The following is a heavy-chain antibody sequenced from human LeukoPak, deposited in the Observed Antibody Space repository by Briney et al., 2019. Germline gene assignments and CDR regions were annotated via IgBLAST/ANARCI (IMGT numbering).Heavy chain of an antibody. V-gene: IGHV3-21*01. CDR2: ISSSSSYI. J-gene: IGHJ5*02. CDR3: AREVAGTNYNWFDP. CDR1: GFTFSSHS. Sequence: GGSLRLSCAASGFTFSSHSMNWVRQAPGKGLEWVSSISSSSSYIYYADSVKGRFTISRDNAKNSLYLQMNSLRAEDTAVYYCAREVAGTNYNWFDPWGQGTLVTVSS. D-gene: IGHD6-19*01.